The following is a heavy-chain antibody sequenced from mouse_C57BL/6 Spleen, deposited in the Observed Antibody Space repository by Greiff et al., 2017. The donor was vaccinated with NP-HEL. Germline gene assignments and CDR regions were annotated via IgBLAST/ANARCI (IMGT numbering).Heavy chain of an antibody. CDR3: ARQRVYYYDISPYWYFDV. CDR2: ISSGGSYT. J-gene: IGHJ1*03. D-gene: IGHD1-1*01. Sequence: EVKLMESGGDLVKPGGSLKLSCAASGFTFSSYGVSWVRQTPDKRLEWVATISSGGSYTYYPDSVKGRFIISSDNAKNHLFLKMSSLKSEDTAMYYCARQRVYYYDISPYWYFDVWGTATTVTVSS. V-gene: IGHV5-6*01. CDR1: GFTFSSYG.